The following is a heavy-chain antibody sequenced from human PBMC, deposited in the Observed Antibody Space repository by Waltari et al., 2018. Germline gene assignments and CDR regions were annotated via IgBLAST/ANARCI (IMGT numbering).Heavy chain of an antibody. CDR3: ARAAAGVAAAGTNRYYFDY. CDR2: IYHSGST. J-gene: IGHJ4*02. CDR1: GGSISSGGYS. D-gene: IGHD6-13*01. Sequence: QLQLQESGSGLVKPSQTLSLTCAVSGGSISSGGYSWSWIRQPPGQGLEWIGYIYHSGSTYYNPSLKSRVTISVDRSKNQFSLKLSSVTAADTAVYYCARAAAGVAAAGTNRYYFDYWGQGTLVTVSS. V-gene: IGHV4-30-2*01.